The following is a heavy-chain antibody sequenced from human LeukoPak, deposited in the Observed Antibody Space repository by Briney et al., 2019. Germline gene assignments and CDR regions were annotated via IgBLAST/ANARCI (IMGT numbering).Heavy chain of an antibody. J-gene: IGHJ4*02. D-gene: IGHD6-19*01. CDR1: GFTFGDYA. CDR3: TRGLASSGWGI. CDR2: IRSKAYGGTT. Sequence: GGSLRLSCTASGFTFGDYAMSWVRQAPGKGLEWVGFIRSKAYGGTTEYAASVKGRFTISRDDSKSIAYLQMNRLKTEDTAVYYCTRGLASSGWGIWGQGTLVTVSS. V-gene: IGHV3-49*04.